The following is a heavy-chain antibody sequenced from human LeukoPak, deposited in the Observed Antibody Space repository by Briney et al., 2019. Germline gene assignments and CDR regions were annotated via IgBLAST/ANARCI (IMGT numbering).Heavy chain of an antibody. CDR2: ISGSGDST. Sequence: SGGSLRLSCAASGFTFSSYWMSWVRQAPGKGLEWVSAISGSGDSTYYGGSVKGRFTISRDNSKNTLYLQMNSLRAEDTAVYYCAKDGRYSSGWGEYYFDYWGQGTLVTVSS. CDR1: GFTFSSYW. D-gene: IGHD6-19*01. J-gene: IGHJ4*02. CDR3: AKDGRYSSGWGEYYFDY. V-gene: IGHV3-23*01.